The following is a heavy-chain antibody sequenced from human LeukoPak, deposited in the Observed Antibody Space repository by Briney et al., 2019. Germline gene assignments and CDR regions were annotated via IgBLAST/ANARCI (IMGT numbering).Heavy chain of an antibody. CDR3: AREDGYCSGGNCYSYFDS. Sequence: GGSLRLSCEASKFILSNYWMSWVRQAPGKGLEWGAYIKKTGSETYYVDSVKGRFTITRDNARNSVFLQMNSLRAEDTAVYYCAREDGYCSGGNCYSYFDSWGQGTLVTVSS. CDR2: IKKTGSET. D-gene: IGHD2-15*01. CDR1: KFILSNYW. V-gene: IGHV3-7*01. J-gene: IGHJ4*02.